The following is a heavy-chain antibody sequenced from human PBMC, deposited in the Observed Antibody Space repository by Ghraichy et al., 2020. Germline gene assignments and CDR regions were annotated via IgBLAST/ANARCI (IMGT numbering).Heavy chain of an antibody. CDR3: ARGFDASGTANLNYFDS. D-gene: IGHD3-10*01. V-gene: IGHV3-53*01. J-gene: IGHJ4*02. CDR1: GFAVSGNY. Sequence: GESLRLSCAASGFAVSGNYMGWVRQTPGKGLEWVSVIYIGGGTYYEDSVKGRFTISRDNLKNTVYLQINGLRAEDTALYYCARGFDASGTANLNYFDSWGQGTLVTVSS. CDR2: IYIGGGT.